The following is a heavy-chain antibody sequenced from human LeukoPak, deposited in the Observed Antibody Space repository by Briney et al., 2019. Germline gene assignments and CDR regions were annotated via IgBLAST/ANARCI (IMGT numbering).Heavy chain of an antibody. CDR2: IIPIFGTA. CDR1: GGTFSSYA. Sequence: GSSVKVSCKASGGTFSSYAISWVRQAPGQGLEWMGGIIPIFGTANYAQKFQGGVTITTDESTSTAYMELSSLRSEDTAVYYCAGTGTTGSYYYYMDVWGKGTTVTVSS. V-gene: IGHV1-69*05. D-gene: IGHD1-7*01. J-gene: IGHJ6*03. CDR3: AGTGTTGSYYYYMDV.